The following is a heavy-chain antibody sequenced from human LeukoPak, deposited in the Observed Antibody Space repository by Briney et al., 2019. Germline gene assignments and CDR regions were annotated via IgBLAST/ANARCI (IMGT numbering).Heavy chain of an antibody. CDR3: ARVNINNWHSCDY. J-gene: IGHJ4*02. V-gene: IGHV4-59*12. D-gene: IGHD1-1*01. CDR1: GGSINSYY. CDR2: ISYSGST. Sequence: PSETLSLTCTVSGGSINSYYWSWIRQSPGKGLEWIGYISYSGSTYYNPSLKSRVTISVDTSKNQFSLKLSSVTAADTAVYYCARVNINNWHSCDYWGQGTLVTVSS.